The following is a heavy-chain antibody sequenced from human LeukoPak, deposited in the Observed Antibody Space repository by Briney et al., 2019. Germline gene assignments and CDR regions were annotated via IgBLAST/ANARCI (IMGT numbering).Heavy chain of an antibody. Sequence: GGSLRLSCVVSGFTFSSYSMNWVRQAPGKGLEWVSYISGSSSAIYYADSVEGRFTISRDNAKNSLYLQMNTLRAEDTAVYYCARDIAAAGIDYWGQGTLVTVSS. CDR3: ARDIAAAGIDY. J-gene: IGHJ4*02. V-gene: IGHV3-48*04. CDR1: GFTFSSYS. D-gene: IGHD6-13*01. CDR2: ISGSSSAI.